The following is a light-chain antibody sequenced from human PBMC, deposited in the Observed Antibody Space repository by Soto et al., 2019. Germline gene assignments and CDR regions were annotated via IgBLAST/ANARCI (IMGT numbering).Light chain of an antibody. CDR3: QQYNNWPT. CDR1: QSVSSN. CDR2: GAS. V-gene: IGKV3-15*01. Sequence: EIVMTQSPATLSVSPGERVTLSCRASQSVSSNLAWYQQKPGQAPRLLIYGASTRATGFPARFSGSGSGTEFPLTISRLQSEDFAGYYCQQYNNWPTFGPGTKVDIK. J-gene: IGKJ3*01.